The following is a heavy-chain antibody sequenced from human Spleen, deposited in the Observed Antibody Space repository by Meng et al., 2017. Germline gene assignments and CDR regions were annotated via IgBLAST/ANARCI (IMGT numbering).Heavy chain of an antibody. CDR2: IYYSGST. Sequence: QGPLQQWGRGLLKPSETLSRTCTVSGGYISSSSYYWGWIRQPPGKGLEWIGSIYYSGSTYYNPSLKSRVTISVDTSKNQFSLKLSSVTAADTAVYYCARGEQQLDFDYWGQGTLVTVSS. CDR3: ARGEQQLDFDY. V-gene: IGHV4-39*07. CDR1: GGYISSSSYY. D-gene: IGHD6-13*01. J-gene: IGHJ4*02.